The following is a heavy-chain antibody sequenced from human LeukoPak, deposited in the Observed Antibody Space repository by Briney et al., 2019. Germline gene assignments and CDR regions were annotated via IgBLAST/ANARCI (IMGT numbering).Heavy chain of an antibody. Sequence: GGSLRLSCAASGFTFSSYSMNWVRQAPGKGLEWVSYISSSSSTIYYADSVKGRFTISRDNSKNTLYLQMNSLRAEDTAVYYCAKDLRYDILTGYDDYWGQGTLVTVSS. CDR2: ISSSSSTI. D-gene: IGHD3-9*01. CDR1: GFTFSSYS. J-gene: IGHJ4*02. V-gene: IGHV3-48*01. CDR3: AKDLRYDILTGYDDY.